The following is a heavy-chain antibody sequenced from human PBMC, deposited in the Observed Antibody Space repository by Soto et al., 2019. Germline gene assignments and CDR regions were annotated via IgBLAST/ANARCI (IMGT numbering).Heavy chain of an antibody. CDR3: AKRLRDCSGVGCYSTMDV. CDR1: GFIFSDYV. V-gene: IGHV3-23*01. J-gene: IGHJ6*02. Sequence: PGGSLRLSCTVSGFIFSDYVMNWVRQAPGKGLEWVSLVNRGATWTYHADSVKGRFTISRDDSKNTLYLQMNSLRAEDTAVYYCAKRLRDCSGVGCYSTMDVWGQGTTVTVSS. CDR2: VNRGATWT. D-gene: IGHD2-15*01.